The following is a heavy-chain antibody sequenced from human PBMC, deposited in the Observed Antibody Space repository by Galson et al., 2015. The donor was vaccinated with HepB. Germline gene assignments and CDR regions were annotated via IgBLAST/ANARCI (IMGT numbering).Heavy chain of an antibody. CDR1: GFTFGSYS. J-gene: IGHJ6*02. Sequence: SLRLSCAASGFTFGSYSMNWVRQAPGKGLEWVSSISSSSSYIYYADSVKGRFTISRDNAKNSLYLQMNSLRAEDTAVYYCARGNAACSGGSCYLNYYYYGIDVWGQGTTVTVSS. CDR2: ISSSSSYI. D-gene: IGHD2-15*01. CDR3: ARGNAACSGGSCYLNYYYYGIDV. V-gene: IGHV3-21*01.